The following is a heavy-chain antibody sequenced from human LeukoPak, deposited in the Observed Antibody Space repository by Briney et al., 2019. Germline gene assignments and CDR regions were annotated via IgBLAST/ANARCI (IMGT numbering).Heavy chain of an antibody. CDR1: GFTFSDYY. CDR3: ARAYDSSGYYFGGFDY. V-gene: IGHV3-11*04. D-gene: IGHD3-22*01. J-gene: IGHJ4*02. CDR2: ISSSGSTI. Sequence: GGSLRLSCAASGFTFSDYYMSWIRQAPGKGLEWVSYISSSGSTIYYADSVKGRFTISRDNAKNSLYLQMNSLRAEDTAVYYCARAYDSSGYYFGGFDYWGQGTLVTVSS.